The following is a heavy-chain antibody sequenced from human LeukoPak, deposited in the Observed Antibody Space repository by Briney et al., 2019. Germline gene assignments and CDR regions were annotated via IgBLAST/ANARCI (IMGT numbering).Heavy chain of an antibody. V-gene: IGHV1-69*04. CDR3: ARASSTSLLLDY. CDR1: GGTFSICA. Sequence: SVKVSCKASGGTFSICAISWVRQAPGQGLEWMGRIIPIFGIANYAQKLQGRVTITADKSTSTAYMELSSLRSEDTAVYYCARASSTSLLLDYWGQGTLVTVSS. CDR2: IIPIFGIA. D-gene: IGHD2-2*01. J-gene: IGHJ4*02.